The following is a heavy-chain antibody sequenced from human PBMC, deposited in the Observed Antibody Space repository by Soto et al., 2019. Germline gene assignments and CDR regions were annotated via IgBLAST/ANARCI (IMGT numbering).Heavy chain of an antibody. CDR1: GGSISSYY. V-gene: IGHV4-59*01. Sequence: ETLSLTCTVSGGSISSYYWSWIRQPPGKGLEWIGYIYYSGSTNYNPSLQSRVTISVDTSKNQFSLKLSSVTAADTAVYYCARDRQRGKAGMDVWGQGTTVTVSS. CDR2: IYYSGST. CDR3: ARDRQRGKAGMDV. J-gene: IGHJ6*02. D-gene: IGHD3-10*01.